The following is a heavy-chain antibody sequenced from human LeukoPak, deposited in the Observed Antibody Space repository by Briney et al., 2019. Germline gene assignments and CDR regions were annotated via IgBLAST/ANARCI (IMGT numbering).Heavy chain of an antibody. CDR2: ISSNSSYI. V-gene: IGHV3-21*01. CDR3: ARDLPYYGRGSTFDY. Sequence: PGGSLRLSCAASGFTFSSYSMNWVRLAPGKGLEWVSSISSNSSYIYYADSVKGRFTISRDNAKNSLYLQMNSLRAEDTAVYYCARDLPYYGRGSTFDYWGQGTLVTVSS. CDR1: GFTFSSYS. J-gene: IGHJ4*02. D-gene: IGHD3-22*01.